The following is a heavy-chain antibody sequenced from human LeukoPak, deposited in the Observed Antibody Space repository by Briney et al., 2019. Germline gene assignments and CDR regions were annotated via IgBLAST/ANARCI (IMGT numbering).Heavy chain of an antibody. CDR3: AREVIRPYFDY. CDR1: GFTFRDYV. J-gene: IGHJ4*02. D-gene: IGHD2-21*01. CDR2: MSSDGSTI. V-gene: IGHV3-30*04. Sequence: PGRSLRLSCAASGFTFRDYVIDWVRQAPGKGLEWVAVMSSDGSTIYYADSVKGRFTISRDNFEYTLYLQMNSLRTEDSAVYYCAREVIRPYFDYWGQGTLVTVSS.